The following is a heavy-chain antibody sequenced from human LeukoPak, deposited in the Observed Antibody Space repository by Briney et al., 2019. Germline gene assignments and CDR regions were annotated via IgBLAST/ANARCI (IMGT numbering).Heavy chain of an antibody. CDR2: IIPIFGTA. CDR3: AREIYDSSGYHDAFDI. CDR1: GGTFSSYA. V-gene: IGHV1-69*13. Sequence: SVKVSCKASGGTFSSYAISWVRQAPGQGLEWMGGIIPIFGTANYAQKFQGRVTITADESTSTAYMELSSLRSEDTAVYYCAREIYDSSGYHDAFDIWGQGTMVTVSS. D-gene: IGHD3-22*01. J-gene: IGHJ3*02.